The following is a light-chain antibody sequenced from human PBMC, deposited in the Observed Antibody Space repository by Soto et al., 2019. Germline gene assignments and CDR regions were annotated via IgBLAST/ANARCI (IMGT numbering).Light chain of an antibody. CDR2: GNS. CDR3: QSYDSSLSGYVV. J-gene: IGLJ2*01. Sequence: QSVLTQPPSVSGAPGQRVTISCTGSSSNIGAGYDVHWYQQLPGTAPKLLIYGNSKRASGVPDRFSGSKSGTSASLAITGLQAEDEADYYCQSYDSSLSGYVVFGGGTKLTVL. CDR1: SSNIGAGYD. V-gene: IGLV1-40*01.